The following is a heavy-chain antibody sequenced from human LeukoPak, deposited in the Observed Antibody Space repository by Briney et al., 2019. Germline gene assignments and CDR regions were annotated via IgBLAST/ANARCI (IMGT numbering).Heavy chain of an antibody. CDR1: GGSISSYY. V-gene: IGHV4-59*01. Sequence: LETLSLTCTVSGGSISSYYWSWIRQPPGKGLEWIGYIYYSGSTNYNPSPKSRVTISVDTSKNQFSLKLSSVTAADTAVYYCAREVPSGSFDYWGQGTLVTVSS. J-gene: IGHJ4*02. CDR3: AREVPSGSFDY. CDR2: IYYSGST. D-gene: IGHD1-26*01.